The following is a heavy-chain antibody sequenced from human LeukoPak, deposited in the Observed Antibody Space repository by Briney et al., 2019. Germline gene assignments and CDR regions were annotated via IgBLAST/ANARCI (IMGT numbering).Heavy chain of an antibody. J-gene: IGHJ3*02. V-gene: IGHV1-46*01. Sequence: ASVKVSCKASGYTFTSYYMHWVRQAPGQGLEWMGIINPSGGSTSYAQKFQGRVTMTRDTSTSTVYMELSSLRSEDTAVYYCAMARLGRDAFDIWGQGTTVTVSS. CDR1: GYTFTSYY. D-gene: IGHD3-10*01. CDR2: INPSGGST. CDR3: AMARLGRDAFDI.